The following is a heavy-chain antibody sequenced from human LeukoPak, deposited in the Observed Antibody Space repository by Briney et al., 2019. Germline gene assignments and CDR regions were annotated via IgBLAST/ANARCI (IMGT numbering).Heavy chain of an antibody. CDR1: GFTFSSYG. V-gene: IGHV3-30*02. J-gene: IGHJ4*02. D-gene: IGHD2-15*01. CDR3: AKDLELLFDY. CDR2: IRYDGSNK. Sequence: VGSLRLSYAPSGFTFSSYGMHWVRQAPGKGLEWGAFIRYDGSNKYYADSVKGRFTISRDNSKNTRYLQMNSLRAEDTAVYYCAKDLELLFDYWGQGTLVTVSS.